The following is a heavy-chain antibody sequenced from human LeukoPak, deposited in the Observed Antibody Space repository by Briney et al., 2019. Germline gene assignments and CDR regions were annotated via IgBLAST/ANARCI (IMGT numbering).Heavy chain of an antibody. D-gene: IGHD3-10*01. Sequence: SETLSLTCTVSGGSISSYYWSWIRQPPGRGLEWIGFIYYSGSTNYNPSLKSRVTISVDTSKSQFSLKLNSVTAADTAVYYCARGSYNFDYWGQGTLVTVSS. J-gene: IGHJ4*02. V-gene: IGHV4-59*01. CDR3: ARGSYNFDY. CDR2: IYYSGST. CDR1: GGSISSYY.